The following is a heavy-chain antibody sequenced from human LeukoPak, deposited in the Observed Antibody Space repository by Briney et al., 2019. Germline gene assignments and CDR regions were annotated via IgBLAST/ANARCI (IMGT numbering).Heavy chain of an antibody. D-gene: IGHD3-10*01. J-gene: IGHJ6*04. CDR1: GYTFTSYY. V-gene: IGHV1-46*01. CDR3: ARDLDRLLWFGELPPSYYYGMDV. Sequence: GASVKVSCKASGYTFTSYYMHWVRQAPGQGLEWMGIINPSGGSTSYAQKFQGRVTMTSDTSTSTVYMELSSLRSEDTAVYYCARDLDRLLWFGELPPSYYYGMDVWGKGTTVTVSS. CDR2: INPSGGST.